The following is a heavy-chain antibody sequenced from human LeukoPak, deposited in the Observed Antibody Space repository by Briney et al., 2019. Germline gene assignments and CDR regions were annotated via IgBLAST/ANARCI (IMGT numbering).Heavy chain of an antibody. CDR2: ISWNSGSI. J-gene: IGHJ4*02. CDR3: ARDSKITMVRGAKDY. D-gene: IGHD3-10*01. CDR1: GFTFDDYA. V-gene: IGHV3-9*01. Sequence: GGSLRLSCAASGFTFDDYAMHWVRQAPGKGLEWVSGISWNSGSIGYADSVKGRFTISRDNAKNSLYLQMNSLRAEDTAVYYCARDSKITMVRGAKDYWGQGTLVTVSS.